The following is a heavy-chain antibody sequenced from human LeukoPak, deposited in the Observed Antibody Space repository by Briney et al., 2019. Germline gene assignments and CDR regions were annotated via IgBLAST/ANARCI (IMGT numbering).Heavy chain of an antibody. CDR3: ARGRGSHCTNGVCYFGSWFDP. CDR2: INHSGST. V-gene: IGHV4-34*01. J-gene: IGHJ5*02. CDR1: GGSFSGYY. Sequence: SETLSLTCAVYGGSFSGYYWSWIRQPPGKGLEWIGEINHSGSTNYNPSLKSRVTISVDTSKNQFSLKLSSVTAADTAVYNCARGRGSHCTNGVCYFGSWFDPWGQGTLVTVSS. D-gene: IGHD2-8*01.